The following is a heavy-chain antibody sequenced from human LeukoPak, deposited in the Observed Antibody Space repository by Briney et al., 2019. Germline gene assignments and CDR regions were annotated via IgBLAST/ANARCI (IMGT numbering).Heavy chain of an antibody. D-gene: IGHD2-15*01. V-gene: IGHV3-23*01. CDR1: GFYFRNYA. CDR2: ISNGGVAT. Sequence: GGSLRLSCAASGFYFRNYAMTWVRQTPGKGLEWVSGISNGGVATYYADSVKGRFTVSRDNSKNTLYLQMNSLRADDTAIYYCAKGPDKYCTAGSCYGASWGQGTQVTVSS. CDR3: AKGPDKYCTAGSCYGAS. J-gene: IGHJ5*02.